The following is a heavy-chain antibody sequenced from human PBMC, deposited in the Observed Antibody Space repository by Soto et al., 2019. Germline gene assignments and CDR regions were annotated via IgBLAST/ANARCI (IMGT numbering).Heavy chain of an antibody. D-gene: IGHD3-3*01. CDR1: GGSISSSNW. V-gene: IGHV4-4*03. CDR3: ARSLVGAWSGSGMDV. Sequence: PETLSLTCAVSGGSISSSNWWSWVRQPPGKGLEWIGEIYHSGSTNYNPSLKSRVTISVDKSKNQFSLKLSSVTAADTAVYYCARSLVGAWSGSGMDVWGQGTTVTVSS. J-gene: IGHJ6*02. CDR2: IYHSGST.